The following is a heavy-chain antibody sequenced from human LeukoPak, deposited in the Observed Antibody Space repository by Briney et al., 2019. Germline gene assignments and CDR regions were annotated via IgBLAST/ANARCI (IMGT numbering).Heavy chain of an antibody. CDR2: INSDGSST. V-gene: IGHV3-74*01. CDR1: GFTFSSYW. J-gene: IGHJ4*02. Sequence: PRGSLRLSCAASGFTFSSYWMHWVRQAPGKGLVWVSRINSDGSSTSYADSVKGRFTISRDNAKNTLYLQMNSLRAEDTAVYYCARGTRSGGSCYCPNYWGQGTLVTVSS. CDR3: ARGTRSGGSCYCPNY. D-gene: IGHD2-15*01.